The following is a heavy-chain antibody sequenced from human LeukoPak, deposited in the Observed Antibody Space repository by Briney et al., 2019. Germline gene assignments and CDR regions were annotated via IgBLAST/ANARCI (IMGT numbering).Heavy chain of an antibody. CDR3: AKDQDDRGLFGVVIGPE. CDR2: ISGSGGST. J-gene: IGHJ4*02. D-gene: IGHD3-3*01. Sequence: GGSLRLSCAASGFTFSSYAMSWVRQAPGKGLEWVSAISGSGGSTYYADSVKGRFTISRDNSKNTLYLQMNSLRAEDTAVYYCAKDQDDRGLFGVVIGPEWGQGTLVTVSS. CDR1: GFTFSSYA. V-gene: IGHV3-23*01.